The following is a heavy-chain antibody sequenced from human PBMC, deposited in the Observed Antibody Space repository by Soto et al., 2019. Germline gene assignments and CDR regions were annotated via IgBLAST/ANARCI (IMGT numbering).Heavy chain of an antibody. V-gene: IGHV4-31*03. Sequence: QVQLQESGPGLVKPSQTLSLTCTVSGGSISSGGYYWRWIRQHPGKGLEWIGYIYYSGSTYYNPSLKSRVTISVDTSKNQFSLKLSSVTAADTAVYYCARATYYYDSSGYYPYYFDYWGQGTLVTVSS. CDR2: IYYSGST. CDR3: ARATYYYDSSGYYPYYFDY. CDR1: GGSISSGGYY. D-gene: IGHD3-22*01. J-gene: IGHJ4*02.